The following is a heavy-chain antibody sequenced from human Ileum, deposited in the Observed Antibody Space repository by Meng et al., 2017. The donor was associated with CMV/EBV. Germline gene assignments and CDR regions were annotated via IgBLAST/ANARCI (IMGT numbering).Heavy chain of an antibody. CDR2: TWYGSKWYY. CDR3: TYGWPLKY. Sequence: QGQLHQSGPGLVKPSQTLSLPWAGDIVSIGTESWNWIRQSPSRGLEWLGRTWYGSKWYYEYAVSVKSRITIIPDTSQNQISLQLNSVTPDDTAVYYCTYGWPLKYWGQGSLVTVSS. V-gene: IGHV6-1*01. D-gene: IGHD3-10*01. CDR1: DIVSIGTES. J-gene: IGHJ4*02.